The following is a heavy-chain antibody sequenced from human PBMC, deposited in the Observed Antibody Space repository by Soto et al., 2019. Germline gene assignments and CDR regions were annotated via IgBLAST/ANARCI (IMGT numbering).Heavy chain of an antibody. Sequence: PGGSLSLSCAASGFPFSSYWMHWVRQAPGKGLVWVSRINSDGSSTSYADSVKGRFTISRDNSKNTLYLQMNGLRAEDTAVYYCAKLVPSPSPLRGAWGQGTLVTVSS. D-gene: IGHD6-6*01. CDR1: GFPFSSYW. CDR2: INSDGSST. CDR3: AKLVPSPSPLRGA. J-gene: IGHJ4*02. V-gene: IGHV3-74*01.